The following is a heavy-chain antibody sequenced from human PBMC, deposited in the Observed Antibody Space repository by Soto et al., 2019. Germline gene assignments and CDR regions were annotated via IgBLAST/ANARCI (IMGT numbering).Heavy chain of an antibody. CDR1: GFTVSSHY. V-gene: IGHV3-66*01. Sequence: GASLKISCAGSGFTVSSHYMTWVRQAPGRGLEWVTFIHPSGDTFYADSVKGRFAISRDTSKNTLSLQMNSLRVEDTAVYYCTSGLDDAKIHHWGQGTLVTSP. D-gene: IGHD1-1*01. J-gene: IGHJ1*01. CDR2: IHPSGDT. CDR3: TSGLDDAKIHH.